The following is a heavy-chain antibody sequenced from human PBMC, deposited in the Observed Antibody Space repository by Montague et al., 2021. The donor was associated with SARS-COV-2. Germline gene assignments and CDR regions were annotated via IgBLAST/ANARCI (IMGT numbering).Heavy chain of an antibody. CDR3: AGDPRYSLSWSLDY. D-gene: IGHD6-13*01. J-gene: IGHJ4*02. CDR1: GDSVSSNTAA. V-gene: IGHV6-1*01. CDR2: TYYRSKWYY. Sequence: CAISGDSVSSNTAAWNWIRQSPSIGLEWLGRTYYRSKWYYDYAVSVKSRMTISPDTSKNQFSLQLSSVTPEDRAAYYCAGDPRYSLSWSLDYWGQGTLVTVSS.